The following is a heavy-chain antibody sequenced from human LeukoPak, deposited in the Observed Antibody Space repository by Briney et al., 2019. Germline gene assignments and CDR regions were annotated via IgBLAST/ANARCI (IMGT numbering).Heavy chain of an antibody. D-gene: IGHD3-3*01. V-gene: IGHV3-48*03. CDR1: GFTFSSYE. J-gene: IGHJ4*02. CDR3: ARGGITIFGVVITPDY. Sequence: PGGSLRLSCAASGFTFSSYEMNWVRQAPGKGLEWVSYISSSSSTIYYADSVKGRFTISRDNAKNSLYLQMNSLRAEDTALYYCARGGITIFGVVITPDYWGQGTLVTVSS. CDR2: ISSSSSTI.